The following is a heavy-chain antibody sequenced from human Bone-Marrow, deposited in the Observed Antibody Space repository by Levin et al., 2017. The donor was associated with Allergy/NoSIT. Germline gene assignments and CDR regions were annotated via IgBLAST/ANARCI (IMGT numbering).Heavy chain of an antibody. V-gene: IGHV3-30*18. CDR1: GFTFSSYG. J-gene: IGHJ5*02. CDR3: AKDRLITVTTAVGWFDP. D-gene: IGHD4-17*01. CDR2: ISYDGSNK. Sequence: GGSLRLSCAASGFTFSSYGMHWVRQAPGKGLEWVAVISYDGSNKYYADSVKGRFTISRDNSKNTLYLQMNSLRAEDTAVYYCAKDRLITVTTAVGWFDPWGQGTLVTVSS.